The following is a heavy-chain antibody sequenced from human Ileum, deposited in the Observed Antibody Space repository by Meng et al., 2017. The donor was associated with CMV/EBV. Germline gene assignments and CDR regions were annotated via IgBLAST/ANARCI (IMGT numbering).Heavy chain of an antibody. CDR3: ARLANRVLFDY. CDR2: ISTSGNT. J-gene: IGHJ4*02. V-gene: IGHV4-61*02. D-gene: IGHD1-14*01. Sequence: LGERGPCLVLPSQTPSLTCTASRVSVSSGDYDWSWIRQPAGKELEWIGRISTSGNTMYKTSLKCRVTISIDTSKNQFSLSLSSVTAADTAVYYCARLANRVLFDYWGQGTLVTVSS. CDR1: RVSVSSGDYD.